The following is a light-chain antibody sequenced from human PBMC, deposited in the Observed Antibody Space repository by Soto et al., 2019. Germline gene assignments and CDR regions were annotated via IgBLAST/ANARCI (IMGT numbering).Light chain of an antibody. V-gene: IGLV2-23*02. CDR1: SSDVGNYNL. J-gene: IGLJ1*01. Sequence: QSVLTQPASVSGSPGQSITISCTGTSSDVGNYNLVSWYQQHPGKAPKLMIYDVSKRPSGVSNRFSGSKSGNTASLTISGLQADDEADYYCCSYAGASYVFGTGTKVTV. CDR2: DVS. CDR3: CSYAGASYV.